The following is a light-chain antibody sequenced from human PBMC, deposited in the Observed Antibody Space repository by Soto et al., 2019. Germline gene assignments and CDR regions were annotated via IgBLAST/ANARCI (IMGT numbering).Light chain of an antibody. CDR1: QSISSTY. Sequence: EIVLTQSPGTLSLSPGEGAILSCRASQSISSTYLAWYQQKPGQAPRLLIYDASTRATGIPDRFSGSGSGIDFTHTISRLEPEDFAVYYCQQYDTSPRFAFGPGTRVDIK. CDR3: QQYDTSPRFA. J-gene: IGKJ3*01. CDR2: DAS. V-gene: IGKV3-20*01.